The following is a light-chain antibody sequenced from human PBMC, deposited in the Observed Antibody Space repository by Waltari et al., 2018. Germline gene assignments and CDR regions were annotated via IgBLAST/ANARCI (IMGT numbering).Light chain of an antibody. CDR3: ALYMGSGIWV. Sequence: QTVVTQEPSLSVSPGGTVTLTCALSSGSLSTTSYATWYQQTPGQAPRTPVDKANARSSGVPDRFSGSILGNTAALTITGAQADDESDYYCALYMGSGIWVFGGGTRLTVL. V-gene: IGLV8-61*01. J-gene: IGLJ3*02. CDR2: KAN. CDR1: SGSLSTTSY.